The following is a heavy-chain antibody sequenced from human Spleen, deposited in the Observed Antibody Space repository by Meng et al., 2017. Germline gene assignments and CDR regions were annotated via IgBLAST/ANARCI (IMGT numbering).Heavy chain of an antibody. D-gene: IGHD3-22*01. CDR2: IYYSGST. CDR3: ARVNYYDSSGQNWYFDL. Sequence: VQLQESGPRLVKPSQTLSLTCTVSGGSISSGGYYWSWIRQHPGKGLEWIGHIYYSGSTYYNPSLKSRITISVDTSKNQFSLKLSSVTAADTAVYYCARVNYYDSSGQNWYFDLWGRGTLVTVSS. CDR1: GGSISSGGYY. V-gene: IGHV4-31*03. J-gene: IGHJ2*01.